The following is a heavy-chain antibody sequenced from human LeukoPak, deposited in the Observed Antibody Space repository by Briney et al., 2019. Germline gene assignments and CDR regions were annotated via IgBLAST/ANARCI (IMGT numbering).Heavy chain of an antibody. V-gene: IGHV3-9*03. CDR1: GFNFDDYA. CDR2: ISWNSGSI. J-gene: IGHJ5*02. D-gene: IGHD3-16*01. CDR3: AKDNARRGLGELFDNWFDP. Sequence: PGRSLRLSCAASGFNFDDYAMHWVRQAPGKGLEWVSGISWNSGSIGHADSVKGRFTISRDNAKNSLYLQMNSLRTEDMALYYCAKDNARRGLGELFDNWFDPWGQRTLVTVSS.